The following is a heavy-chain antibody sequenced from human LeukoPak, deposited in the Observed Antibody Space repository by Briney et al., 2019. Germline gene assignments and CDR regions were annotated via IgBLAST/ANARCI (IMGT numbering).Heavy chain of an antibody. CDR2: ITDSGINT. D-gene: IGHD2-15*01. V-gene: IGHV3-23*01. J-gene: IGHJ4*02. CDR3: AKGTLGSCSGASCYPLDY. Sequence: PGASLRLSYAASGFTFSSYAMAWVRQAPVKGLEWVSVITDSGINTYYTDSVKGRFTISRDNSKNTLYLQMNSLRAEDTAVYYCAKGTLGSCSGASCYPLDYWGQGTLVTVSS. CDR1: GFTFSSYA.